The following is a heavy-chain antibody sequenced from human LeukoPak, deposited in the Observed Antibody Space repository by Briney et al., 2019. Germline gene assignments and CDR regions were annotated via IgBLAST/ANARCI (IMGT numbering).Heavy chain of an antibody. D-gene: IGHD3-10*01. Sequence: GGSLRLSCAAPGFTFSSYAMNWVRQAPGKGLEWVSIIFGSGDTTYYADSVRGRFTVSRDNSKNTLYLQMNSLRPEDTAMYYCAKRNTMVRGGPSFDYWGQGILVTVSS. CDR2: IFGSGDTT. CDR3: AKRNTMVRGGPSFDY. V-gene: IGHV3-23*01. CDR1: GFTFSSYA. J-gene: IGHJ4*02.